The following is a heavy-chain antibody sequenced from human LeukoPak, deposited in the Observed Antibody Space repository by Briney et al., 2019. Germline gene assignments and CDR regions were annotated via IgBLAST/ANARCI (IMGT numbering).Heavy chain of an antibody. Sequence: ASETLSLTCTVSGGSISSSGYYWAWIRQPPGKGLEWIESIYYTGSTYYNPSLKSRVTISVDTSKNKFSLKLISVTAADTAVYYCARVGSPDSSSFYYGPDYWGQGTLVTVSS. V-gene: IGHV4-39*07. CDR2: IYYTGST. CDR3: ARVGSPDSSSFYYGPDY. CDR1: GGSISSSGYY. J-gene: IGHJ4*02. D-gene: IGHD3-22*01.